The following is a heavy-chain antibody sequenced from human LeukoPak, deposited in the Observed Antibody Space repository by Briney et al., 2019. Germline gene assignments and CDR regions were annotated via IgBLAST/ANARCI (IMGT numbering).Heavy chain of an antibody. D-gene: IGHD1-26*01. CDR2: IKQDGSEK. V-gene: IGHV3-7*01. CDR3: ARAGLDGSYYARPELFDY. Sequence: GGSLRLSCAASGFTFSSYWMSWVRQAPGKGLEWVANIKQDGSEKYYVDSVKGRFTISRDNAKNSLYLQMNSLRAEDTAVYYCARAGLDGSYYARPELFDYWGQGTLVTVSS. CDR1: GFTFSSYW. J-gene: IGHJ4*02.